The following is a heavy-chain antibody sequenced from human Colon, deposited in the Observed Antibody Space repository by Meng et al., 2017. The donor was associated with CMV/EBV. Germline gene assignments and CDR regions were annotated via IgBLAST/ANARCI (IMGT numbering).Heavy chain of an antibody. D-gene: IGHD3-16*01. CDR1: GFIFSNYA. CDR3: ARDMGIYTNYVYY. Sequence: GESLKISCAASGFIFSNYAMNWVRQASGKGLEWVSAISAGRDVTDYADSVKGRFTISRDNSRNTLNLQMNTLRAEDTAIYYCARDMGIYTNYVYYWGQGALVTVSS. V-gene: IGHV3-23*01. CDR2: ISAGRDVT. J-gene: IGHJ4*02.